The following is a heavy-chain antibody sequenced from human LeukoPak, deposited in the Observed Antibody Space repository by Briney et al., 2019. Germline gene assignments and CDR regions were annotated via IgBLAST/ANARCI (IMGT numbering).Heavy chain of an antibody. Sequence: PGGSLRLSCAASGFTFSSYPMSWVRQAPGKGLEWVSSISRSGGSTYYADSVKGRFTISRDNSKNTLYLQMNSLRAEDTAVYYCAREADSSGYYYYDYWGQGTLVTVSS. CDR3: AREADSSGYYYYDY. J-gene: IGHJ4*02. CDR2: ISRSGGST. CDR1: GFTFSSYP. D-gene: IGHD3-22*01. V-gene: IGHV3-23*01.